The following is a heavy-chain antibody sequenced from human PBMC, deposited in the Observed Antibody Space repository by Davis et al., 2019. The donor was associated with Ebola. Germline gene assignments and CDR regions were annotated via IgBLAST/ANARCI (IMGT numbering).Heavy chain of an antibody. Sequence: GESLKISCAASGFSFSSHSMNWVRQAPGKGLEWLSYISGDDGGTTYTDSVKGRFTISRDDAQNSLFLEMNSLRDEDTAVYYCARLIRTSGWYSDFWGQGALVIVSS. D-gene: IGHD6-19*01. V-gene: IGHV3-48*02. J-gene: IGHJ4*02. CDR2: ISGDDGGT. CDR3: ARLIRTSGWYSDF. CDR1: GFSFSSHS.